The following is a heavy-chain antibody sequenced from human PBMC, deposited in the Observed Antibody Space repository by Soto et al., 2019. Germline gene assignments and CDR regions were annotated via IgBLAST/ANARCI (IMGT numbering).Heavy chain of an antibody. D-gene: IGHD6-19*01. Sequence: EVQLVESGGGLVQPGGSLRLYCAASGFTFSGYWMNWVRQAPGKGMEWVANIKQDGGEKYYVDSVKGRFTISRDNAKNSLYLHMNSLRAEDTAVYYCARDRWWLVHWGQGTLVTVSS. J-gene: IGHJ4*02. CDR1: GFTFSGYW. CDR2: IKQDGGEK. CDR3: ARDRWWLVH. V-gene: IGHV3-7*01.